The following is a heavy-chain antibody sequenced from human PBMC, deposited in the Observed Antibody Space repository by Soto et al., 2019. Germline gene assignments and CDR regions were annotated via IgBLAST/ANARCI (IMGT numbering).Heavy chain of an antibody. D-gene: IGHD3-22*01. J-gene: IGHJ4*02. CDR1: GGSISSGDYC. Sequence: SETLPHTCTVSGGSISSGDYCWSWIRKPPGKGLEWIGYIYYSGSTYYNPSLKSRVTISVDTSKNQFSLKLSSVTAADTAVYYCARDLSSYYDSSGFDYWGQGTLVTVSS. CDR3: ARDLSSYYDSSGFDY. CDR2: IYYSGST. V-gene: IGHV4-30-4*01.